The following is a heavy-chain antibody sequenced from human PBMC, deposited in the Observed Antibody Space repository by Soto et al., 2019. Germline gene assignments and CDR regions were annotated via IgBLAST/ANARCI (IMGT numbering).Heavy chain of an antibody. CDR3: ARDISSSGWYVPAYMDV. CDR1: GYTFTGYY. V-gene: IGHV1-2*04. J-gene: IGHJ6*03. D-gene: IGHD6-19*01. CDR2: INPNSGGT. Sequence: GASVKVSCKASGYTFTGYYMHWVRQAPGQGLEWMGWINPNSGGTNYAQKFQGWVTMTRDTSISTAYMELSRLRSDDTAVYYCARDISSSGWYVPAYMDVWGKGTTVTVSS.